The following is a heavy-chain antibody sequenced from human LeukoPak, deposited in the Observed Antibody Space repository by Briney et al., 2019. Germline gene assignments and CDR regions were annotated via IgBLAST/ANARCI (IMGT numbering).Heavy chain of an antibody. CDR3: ARFAYSGYDPNWFDP. Sequence: SETLSLTCTVSGGSISSYYWSWIRQPPGKGLEWIGYIYYSGSTNYNPSLKSRVTISVDTSKNQFSLKLSSVTAADTAVYYCARFAYSGYDPNWFDPRGQGTLVTVSS. J-gene: IGHJ5*02. CDR2: IYYSGST. CDR1: GGSISSYY. D-gene: IGHD5-12*01. V-gene: IGHV4-59*01.